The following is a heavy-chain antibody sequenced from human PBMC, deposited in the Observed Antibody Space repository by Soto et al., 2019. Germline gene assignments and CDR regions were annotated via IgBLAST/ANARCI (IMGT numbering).Heavy chain of an antibody. CDR1: VFTFSSYA. V-gene: IGHV3-30-3*01. Sequence: PWGSLRIYCAASVFTFSSYAMHWVRQAPGKGLEWVAVISYDGSNKYYADSVKGRFTISRDNSKNTLYLQMNSLRAEDTAVYYCARDQDLVYYYYGMDVWGQGTTVTVSS. D-gene: IGHD2-15*01. CDR2: ISYDGSNK. CDR3: ARDQDLVYYYYGMDV. J-gene: IGHJ6*02.